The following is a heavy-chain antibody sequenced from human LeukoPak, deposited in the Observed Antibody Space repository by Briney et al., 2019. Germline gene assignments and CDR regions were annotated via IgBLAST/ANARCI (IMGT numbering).Heavy chain of an antibody. CDR2: MNPNSGGT. CDR1: GYTFTGYY. J-gene: IGHJ5*02. V-gene: IGHV1-2*02. Sequence: ASVKVSCKASGYTFTGYYMHWVRQAPGQGREWMGWMNPNSGGTNYAQKFQGRVTMTRDTSISTAYMELSRLRSDDTAVYYCAREAMSIAAAGRGNWFDPWGQGTLVTVSS. D-gene: IGHD6-13*01. CDR3: AREAMSIAAAGRGNWFDP.